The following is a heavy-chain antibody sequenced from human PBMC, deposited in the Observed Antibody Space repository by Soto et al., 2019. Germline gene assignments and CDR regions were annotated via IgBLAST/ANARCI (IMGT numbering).Heavy chain of an antibody. Sequence: SETLSLTCTVSGGSISSGGYYWSWIRQHPGKGLEWIGYIYYSGSTYYNPSLKSRVTISVDTSKNQFSLKLSSVTAADTAVYYCARDGLQVTVDYYYYGMDVWGQGTTVTVSS. J-gene: IGHJ6*02. CDR1: GGSISSGGYY. CDR3: ARDGLQVTVDYYYYGMDV. CDR2: IYYSGST. V-gene: IGHV4-31*03. D-gene: IGHD2-21*02.